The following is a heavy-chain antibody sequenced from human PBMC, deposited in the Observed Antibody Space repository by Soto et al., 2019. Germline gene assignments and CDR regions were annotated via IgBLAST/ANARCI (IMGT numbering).Heavy chain of an antibody. Sequence: EVQVLESGGGLLQPGGSLRLSCVASGFTFNAHAMTWSRQGPGRGLEWTSSISGNGKTTYYADSVKGRFTVSRDNSKNTLSLQMNSLRVEDTATYYCVKDWTGNKCPCLDVWGQGTTVTVSS. CDR2: ISGNGKTT. V-gene: IGHV3-23*01. D-gene: IGHD2-8*02. J-gene: IGHJ6*02. CDR3: VKDWTGNKCPCLDV. CDR1: GFTFNAHA.